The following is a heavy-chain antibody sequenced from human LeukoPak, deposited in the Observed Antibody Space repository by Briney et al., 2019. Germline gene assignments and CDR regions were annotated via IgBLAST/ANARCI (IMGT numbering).Heavy chain of an antibody. D-gene: IGHD3-22*01. Sequence: SETLSLTCTVSGGSISSGGYYWSWIRQHPGKGLEWIGYIYYSGSTYYNPSLKSRVTISVDTSKNQFSLKLSSVTAADTAVYYCAREGQRPHYYRYWGQGTLVTVSS. J-gene: IGHJ4*02. CDR3: AREGQRPHYYRY. V-gene: IGHV4-31*03. CDR2: IYYSGST. CDR1: GGSISSGGYY.